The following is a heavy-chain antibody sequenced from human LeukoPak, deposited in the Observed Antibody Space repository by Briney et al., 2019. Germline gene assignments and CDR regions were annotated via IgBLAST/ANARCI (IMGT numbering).Heavy chain of an antibody. V-gene: IGHV3-30*18. D-gene: IGHD1-26*01. J-gene: IGHJ6*02. Sequence: GRSLRLSCAASGFTFSTFGMHWVRQVPGKGLEWVAVVSNDGSNEYSADSVKGRFTISRDNSKNTLYLQMNSLRAEDTAVYYCAKSQSYQIYYYTIDVWGQGTTVTVSS. CDR2: VSNDGSNE. CDR1: GFTFSTFG. CDR3: AKSQSYQIYYYTIDV.